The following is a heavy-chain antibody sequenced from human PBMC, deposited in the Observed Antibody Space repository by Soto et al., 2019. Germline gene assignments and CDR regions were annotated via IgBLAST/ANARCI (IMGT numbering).Heavy chain of an antibody. CDR3: ARGGLYSYPY. D-gene: IGHD3-16*02. Sequence: RASVKVSCKASGYTFIGYSIHWVRQAPGQGLEWMGRINPNSGETNFAQTFRGRVTMTTDTSISTAFMELSRLTSDDTAVYYCARGGLYSYPYWGQGTLVTVSS. J-gene: IGHJ4*02. V-gene: IGHV1-2*02. CDR1: GYTFIGYS. CDR2: INPNSGET.